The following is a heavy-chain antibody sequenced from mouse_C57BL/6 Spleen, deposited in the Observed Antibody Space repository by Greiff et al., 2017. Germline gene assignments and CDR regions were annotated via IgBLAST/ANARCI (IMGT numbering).Heavy chain of an antibody. D-gene: IGHD2-3*01. CDR1: GYAFSSYW. Sequence: VQLKESGAELVKPGASVKISCKASGYAFSSYWMNWVKQSNGKSLEWIGVINPNYGTTSYNQKFKGKATLTVDQSSSTAYMQLNSLTSEDSAVYYCARTYDPNYYAMDYWGQGTSVTVSS. CDR2: INPNYGTT. J-gene: IGHJ4*01. CDR3: ARTYDPNYYAMDY. V-gene: IGHV1-39*01.